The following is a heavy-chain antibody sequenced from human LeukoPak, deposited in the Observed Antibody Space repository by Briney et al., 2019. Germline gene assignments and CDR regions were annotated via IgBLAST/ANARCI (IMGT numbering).Heavy chain of an antibody. J-gene: IGHJ4*02. CDR3: AKSDDSSGYCYGIVY. CDR1: GFTFSSYA. V-gene: IGHV3-23*01. CDR2: IGGSGGST. Sequence: PGGSLRLSCAASGFTFSSYAMNWVRQAPGKGLEWVSAIGGSGGSTYYADSVKGRFTISRDNSKNTLYLQMNSLRAEDTALYYCAKSDDSSGYCYGIVYWGQGTLVTVSS. D-gene: IGHD3-22*01.